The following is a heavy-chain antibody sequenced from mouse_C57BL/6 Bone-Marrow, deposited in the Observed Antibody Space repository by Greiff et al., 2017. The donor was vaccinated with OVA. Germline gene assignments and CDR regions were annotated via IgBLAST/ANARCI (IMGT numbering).Heavy chain of an antibody. V-gene: IGHV5-17*01. Sequence: EVKLMESGGGLVKPGGSLKLSCAASGFTFSDYGMHWVRQAPEKGLEWVAYISSGSSTIYYADTVKGRFTISKDNAKNTLFLLMTILSSEDTAMYYCARRWLLRAMDYWGQGTSVTVSS. J-gene: IGHJ4*01. CDR2: ISSGSSTI. CDR1: GFTFSDYG. D-gene: IGHD2-3*01. CDR3: ARRWLLRAMDY.